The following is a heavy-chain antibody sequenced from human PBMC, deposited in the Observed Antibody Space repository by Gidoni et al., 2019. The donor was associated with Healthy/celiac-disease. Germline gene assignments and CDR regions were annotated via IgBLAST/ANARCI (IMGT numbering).Heavy chain of an antibody. J-gene: IGHJ2*01. CDR1: GGSISSGGYY. CDR2: IYYSGST. D-gene: IGHD2-21*02. Sequence: QVQLQESGPGLVKPSQTLSLTCTVSGGSISSGGYYWSWIRQHPGKGLEWVGYIYYSGSTYYNPSLKSRVTISVDTSKNQFSLKLSSVTAADTAVYYCARLGGVTAIKFDLWGRGTLVTVSS. CDR3: ARLGGVTAIKFDL. V-gene: IGHV4-31*03.